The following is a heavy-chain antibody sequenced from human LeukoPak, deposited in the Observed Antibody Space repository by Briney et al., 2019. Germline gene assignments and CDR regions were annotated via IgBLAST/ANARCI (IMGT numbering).Heavy chain of an antibody. D-gene: IGHD5-12*01. V-gene: IGHV1-24*01. J-gene: IGHJ4*02. Sequence: GASVKVSCKVSGYTLTGLSMHWVRQAPGKGLEWMGGFDPEDGETIYAQKFQGRVTMTEDTSTDTAYMELSSLRSEDTAVYYCATDSGYDLGLDYWGQGTLVTVSS. CDR1: GYTLTGLS. CDR2: FDPEDGET. CDR3: ATDSGYDLGLDY.